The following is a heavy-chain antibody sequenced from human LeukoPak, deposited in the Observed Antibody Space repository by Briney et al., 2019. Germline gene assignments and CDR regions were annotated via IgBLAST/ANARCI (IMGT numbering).Heavy chain of an antibody. V-gene: IGHV3-66*01. CDR3: AREQIAVAGKYYFDY. J-gene: IGHJ4*02. CDR2: IYSGGST. CDR1: GFALSSYK. Sequence: PGGSLTLSCVDSGFALSSYKMTWVRQAPGKGLEWVSVIYSGGSTYHADSVKGRFTISRDNSKNTVYLQMNSLRVEDTAVFYCAREQIAVAGKYYFDYWGQGTLVTVSS. D-gene: IGHD6-19*01.